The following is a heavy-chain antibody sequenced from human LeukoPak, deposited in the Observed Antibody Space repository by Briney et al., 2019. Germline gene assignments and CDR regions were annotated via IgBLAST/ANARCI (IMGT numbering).Heavy chain of an antibody. CDR2: IRYDGSNK. D-gene: IGHD3-9*01. CDR1: TFTFSSYG. V-gene: IGHV3-30*02. Sequence: PGVSLRLYCAASTFTFSSYGMHWLRPAPGQGLEGVAFIRYDGSNKYYADSVKGRFTISRDNSKNTLYLKMNSRRAEDTAVYYCATDILTGYDHFDYWGQGTLVTVSS. CDR3: ATDILTGYDHFDY. J-gene: IGHJ4*02.